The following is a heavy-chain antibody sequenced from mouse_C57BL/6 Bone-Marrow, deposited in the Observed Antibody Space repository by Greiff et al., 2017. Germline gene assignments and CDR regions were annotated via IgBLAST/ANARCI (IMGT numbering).Heavy chain of an antibody. CDR1: GFSLSTFGMG. D-gene: IGHD1-1*01. V-gene: IGHV8-8*01. Sequence: QVTLKVSGPGILQPSQTLSLTCSFSGFSLSTFGMGVGWIRQPSGKGLEWLAHIWWDDDKYYNPALKSRLTISKDTSKNQVFLKIANVDTADTATYYCARIELYYYGSSGAFYYYAMDYWGQGTSVTVSS. CDR3: ARIELYYYGSSGAFYYYAMDY. CDR2: IWWDDDK. J-gene: IGHJ4*01.